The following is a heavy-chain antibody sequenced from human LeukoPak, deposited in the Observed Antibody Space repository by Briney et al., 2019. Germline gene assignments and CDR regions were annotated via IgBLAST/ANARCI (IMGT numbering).Heavy chain of an antibody. Sequence: SETLSLTCTVSGVSISSSSYYWGWIRQPPGKGLEWIGRVYYSGSTYYNPSLKSRVTISVDTSKNQFSLKLSSVTAADTAVYYCARTAPYCSSTSCYAKNMYYFDYWGQGTLVTVSS. CDR3: ARTAPYCSSTSCYAKNMYYFDY. D-gene: IGHD2-2*01. CDR2: VYYSGST. J-gene: IGHJ4*02. V-gene: IGHV4-39*01. CDR1: GVSISSSSYY.